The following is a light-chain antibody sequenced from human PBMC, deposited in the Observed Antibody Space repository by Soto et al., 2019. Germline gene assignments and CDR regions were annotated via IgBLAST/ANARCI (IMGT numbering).Light chain of an antibody. Sequence: DIPMTQSPSSLSASVGDRVTITCQARQDISNYLNWYQQKPGKAPKLLIYDASNLETGVPSRFSGSGSGTDFTFTISSLQPEDIATYYCQQYDNLPLTFGGGTKMELK. J-gene: IGKJ4*01. V-gene: IGKV1-33*01. CDR1: QDISNY. CDR2: DAS. CDR3: QQYDNLPLT.